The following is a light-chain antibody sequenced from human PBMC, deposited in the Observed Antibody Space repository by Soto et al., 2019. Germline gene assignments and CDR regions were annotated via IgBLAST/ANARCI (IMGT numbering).Light chain of an antibody. CDR1: SSNIGAGYD. CDR3: QSYDSSLSGSTV. Sequence: QAVVTQPPSVSGAPGQRVTISCTGTSSNIGAGYDVHWYQQLPGTAPKLLIYDKNNRPSGVPDRFSGSKSGTSASLAITGLQAEDEADYYCQSYDSSLSGSTVFGTGTKLTVL. CDR2: DKN. J-gene: IGLJ1*01. V-gene: IGLV1-40*01.